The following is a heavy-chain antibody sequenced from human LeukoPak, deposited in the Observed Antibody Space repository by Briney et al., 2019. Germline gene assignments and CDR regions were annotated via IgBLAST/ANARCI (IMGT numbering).Heavy chain of an antibody. Sequence: ETLSLTCTVSGGSISSYYWSWIRQPPGKGLEWVSTLSGSGGSTYYADSVKGRFTISRDNSKNTLYLQMNSLRAEDTAVYYCAKEVLSAIGSYYFDFWGQGTLVTVSS. CDR2: LSGSGGST. V-gene: IGHV3-23*01. CDR1: GGSISSYY. CDR3: AKEVLSAIGSYYFDF. D-gene: IGHD2/OR15-2a*01. J-gene: IGHJ4*02.